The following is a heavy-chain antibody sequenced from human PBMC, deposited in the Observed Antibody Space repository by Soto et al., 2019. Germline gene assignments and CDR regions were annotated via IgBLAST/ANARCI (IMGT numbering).Heavy chain of an antibody. V-gene: IGHV3-23*01. CDR2: VSGSAGST. CDR3: AKDASSGITSFDS. D-gene: IGHD3-3*01. Sequence: EVQLLESGGGLVQPGGSLRLSCAASGFTFSSYAMSWVRQAPGKGLEWVSVVSGSAGSTYYADSVKGRFTISRDNSKNTLYLQMNSLRAEDTAVYYCAKDASSGITSFDSWGRGTVLTVSS. CDR1: GFTFSSYA. J-gene: IGHJ2*01.